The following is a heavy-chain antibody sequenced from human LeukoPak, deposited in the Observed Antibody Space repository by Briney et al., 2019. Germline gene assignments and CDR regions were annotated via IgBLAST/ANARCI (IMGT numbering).Heavy chain of an antibody. Sequence: GESLKISCKGSGYSFTNYWIGRVRQMPGKGLEWMGIIYPDDSDTRYSPSFQGQVTISADKSIRTAYLHWSSLKASDTAIYYCARHFGNWKNFDFWGRGTLVTVSS. V-gene: IGHV5-51*01. CDR3: ARHFGNWKNFDF. J-gene: IGHJ4*02. D-gene: IGHD1-1*01. CDR2: IYPDDSDT. CDR1: GYSFTNYW.